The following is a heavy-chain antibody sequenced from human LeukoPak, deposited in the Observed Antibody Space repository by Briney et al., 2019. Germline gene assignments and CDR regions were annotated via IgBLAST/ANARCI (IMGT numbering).Heavy chain of an antibody. V-gene: IGHV4-31*03. CDR1: GGSISSGGYY. D-gene: IGHD4-17*01. J-gene: IGHJ4*02. CDR2: IYYSGST. CDR3: ARETGAAYGDYWFDY. Sequence: PSQTLSLTCTVSGGSISSGGYYWSWIRQHPGKGLEWIGYIYYSGSTYYNPSLKSRVTISVDTSKNQFSLKLSSATAADTAVYYCARETGAAYGDYWFDYWGQGTLVTVSS.